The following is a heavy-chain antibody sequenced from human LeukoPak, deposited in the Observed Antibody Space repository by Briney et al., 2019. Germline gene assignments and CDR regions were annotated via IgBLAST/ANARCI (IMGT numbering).Heavy chain of an antibody. D-gene: IGHD2-15*01. CDR1: GFTFSSYG. CDR3: ARAFRDNKDLNC. CDR2: IWYDGSNK. Sequence: GGSLRLSCAASGFTFSSYGMHWVRQAPGKGLEWVAVIWYDGSNKYYADSVKGRFTISRDNSKNTLYLQMNSLRAEDTAVYYCARAFRDNKDLNCWGQGTLVTVSS. J-gene: IGHJ4*02. V-gene: IGHV3-33*01.